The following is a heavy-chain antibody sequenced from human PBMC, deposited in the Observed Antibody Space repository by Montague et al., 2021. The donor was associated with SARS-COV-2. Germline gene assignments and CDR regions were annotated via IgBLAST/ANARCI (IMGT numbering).Heavy chain of an antibody. D-gene: IGHD3-22*01. V-gene: IGHV4-59*08. CDR2: IYFSGST. Sequence: SQTLSLTCTVSGGSISSYYWSWIRQPPGKGLEWIGYIYFSGSTDYNPAPKSRVTTSVDTSKNQFSLRLSSLTAADTAVYYCARHGRFSVIVNTPRGAFDIWGPGTMVTVPS. CDR1: GGSISSYY. J-gene: IGHJ3*02. CDR3: ARHGRFSVIVNTPRGAFDI.